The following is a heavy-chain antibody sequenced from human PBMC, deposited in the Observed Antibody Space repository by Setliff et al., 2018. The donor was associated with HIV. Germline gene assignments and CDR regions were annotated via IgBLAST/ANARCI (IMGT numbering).Heavy chain of an antibody. CDR3: AKDRGGYCGGGGCYSGFDP. Sequence: GGSLRLSCVASGFRFDDYGMSWVRQVPGKGLEWISGINGNGETTGYADSVKGRFTVSRDNSKNTLYLQMNSLRVEDTAIYYCAKDRGGYCGGGGCYSGFDPWGQGTLVTVSS. D-gene: IGHD2-15*01. CDR2: INGNGETT. CDR1: GFRFDDYG. V-gene: IGHV3-20*04. J-gene: IGHJ5*02.